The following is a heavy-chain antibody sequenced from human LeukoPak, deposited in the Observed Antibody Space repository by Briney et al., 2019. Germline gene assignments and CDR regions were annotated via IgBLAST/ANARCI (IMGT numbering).Heavy chain of an antibody. CDR1: GFTFSSYG. V-gene: IGHV3-33*06. Sequence: GRSLRLSCAASGFTFSSYGMHWVRQAPGKGLEWVAVIWYDGSNKYYADSVKGRFTISRDNSKNTLYLQMNSLRAEDTAVYYCAKASGYSGSAPGDWFDPWGQGTLVTVSS. CDR3: AKASGYSGSAPGDWFDP. J-gene: IGHJ5*02. D-gene: IGHD1-26*01. CDR2: IWYDGSNK.